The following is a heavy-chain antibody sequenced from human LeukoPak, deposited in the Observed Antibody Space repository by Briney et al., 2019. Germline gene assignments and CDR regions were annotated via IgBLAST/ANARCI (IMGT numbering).Heavy chain of an antibody. Sequence: GGSLRLSCTASGFTFSNHAMTWVRQAPGRGLEWVSSMSSGGTYIYYADSVRGRFTISRDNAKNSLYLVMNSLRAEDTATYYCARDRPTGASRVFVVQWGQGTLVTVSS. J-gene: IGHJ4*02. D-gene: IGHD2-15*01. CDR3: ARDRPTGASRVFVVQ. CDR1: GFTFSNHA. V-gene: IGHV3-21*01. CDR2: MSSGGTYI.